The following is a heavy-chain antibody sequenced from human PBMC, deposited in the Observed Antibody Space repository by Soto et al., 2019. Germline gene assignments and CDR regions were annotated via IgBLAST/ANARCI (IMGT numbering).Heavy chain of an antibody. CDR3: ARGGYSSGWYGVYYYYYGMDV. Sequence: ASVKVSCKASGYTFTSYDINWVRRATGQGLEWMGWMNPNSGNTGYAQKFQGRVTMTRNTSISTAYMELSSLRSEDTAVYYCARGGYSSGWYGVYYYYYGMDVWGQGTTVTVSS. V-gene: IGHV1-8*01. CDR2: MNPNSGNT. CDR1: GYTFTSYD. D-gene: IGHD6-19*01. J-gene: IGHJ6*02.